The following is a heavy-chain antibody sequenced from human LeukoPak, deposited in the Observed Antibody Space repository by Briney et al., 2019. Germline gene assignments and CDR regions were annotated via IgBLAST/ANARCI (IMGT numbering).Heavy chain of an antibody. CDR2: INAGNGNT. Sequence: ASVKVSCKASGYTFTSYAMHWVRQAPGQRLERMGWINAGNGNTKYSQKFQGRVTITRDTSASTAYMELSSLRSEDTAVYYCALPWGVVPAATTQFDYWGQGTLVTVSS. V-gene: IGHV1-3*01. CDR1: GYTFTSYA. D-gene: IGHD2-2*01. CDR3: ALPWGVVPAATTQFDY. J-gene: IGHJ4*02.